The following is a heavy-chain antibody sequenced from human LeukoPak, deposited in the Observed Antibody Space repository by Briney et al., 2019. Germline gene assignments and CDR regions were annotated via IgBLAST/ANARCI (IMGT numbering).Heavy chain of an antibody. CDR3: ARGFRIVGAFYFDY. D-gene: IGHD1-26*01. Sequence: PGGSLRLSCAASGFTFDDHAMHWVQQAPGKGLEWVSGINCKSDNIAYADSVKGRFTISRDNAKNTLYLQMNSLRAEDTAVYYCARGFRIVGAFYFDYWGQGTLVTVSS. CDR1: GFTFDDHA. J-gene: IGHJ4*02. CDR2: INCKSDNI. V-gene: IGHV3-9*01.